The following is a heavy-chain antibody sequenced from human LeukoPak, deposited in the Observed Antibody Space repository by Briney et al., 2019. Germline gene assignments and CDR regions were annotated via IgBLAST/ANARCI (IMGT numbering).Heavy chain of an antibody. Sequence: ASVKVSCKASGYTFTSYYMHWVRQAPGQGLEWMGIINPSGGNTSYAQKFQGRVTMTRDTSTSTVYMELSSLRSEDTAVYYCARAPVYDFWSGYYTGIYYYGMDVWGQGTTVTVSS. CDR3: ARAPVYDFWSGYYTGIYYYGMDV. CDR2: INPSGGNT. V-gene: IGHV1-46*01. J-gene: IGHJ6*02. D-gene: IGHD3-3*01. CDR1: GYTFTSYY.